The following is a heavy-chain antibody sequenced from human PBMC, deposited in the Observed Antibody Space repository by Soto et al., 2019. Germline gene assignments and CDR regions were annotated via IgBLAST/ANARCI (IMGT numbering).Heavy chain of an antibody. CDR3: ARARCISTSCYVWFDP. CDR2: IIPIFGTA. J-gene: IGHJ5*02. CDR1: GGTFSSYA. D-gene: IGHD2-2*01. Sequence: SVKVSCKASGGTFSSYAISWVRQAPGQGLEWMGGIIPIFGTANYAQKFQGRVTITADESTSTAYMELSSLRSEDTAVYYCARARCISTSCYVWFDPWGQGTLVTVSS. V-gene: IGHV1-69*13.